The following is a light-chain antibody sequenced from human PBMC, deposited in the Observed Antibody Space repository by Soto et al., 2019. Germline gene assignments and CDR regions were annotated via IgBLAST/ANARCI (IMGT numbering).Light chain of an antibody. CDR3: LQDYTYPRT. Sequence: AIEMTQSPSSLSVSVVDRVTITFRASQGIRHDLGWYQQKPGKAPELLIYAASILQSGVPSRFSGSGSGTDFTLTITSLQPEDFAIYYCLQDYTYPRTFGGGTKVDI. J-gene: IGKJ4*01. V-gene: IGKV1-6*01. CDR1: QGIRHD. CDR2: AAS.